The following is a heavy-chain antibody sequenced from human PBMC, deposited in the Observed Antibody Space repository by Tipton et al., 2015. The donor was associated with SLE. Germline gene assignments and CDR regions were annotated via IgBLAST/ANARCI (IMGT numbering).Heavy chain of an antibody. CDR2: ISGNGGST. D-gene: IGHD3-3*01. CDR3: AKDRHYDFWNGYSDY. Sequence: GSLRLSCTASGFTFSSYAMSWVRQFPGKGLEWVSAISGNGGSTFYADSVKDRFTISRDNSKNTLYVQVNSLRAEDTAIYFCAKDRHYDFWNGYSDYWGQGTPVTVSS. CDR1: GFTFSSYA. J-gene: IGHJ4*02. V-gene: IGHV3-23*01.